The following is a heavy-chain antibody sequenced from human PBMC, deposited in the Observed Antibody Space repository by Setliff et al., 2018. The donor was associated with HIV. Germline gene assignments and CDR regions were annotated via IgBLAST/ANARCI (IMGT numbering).Heavy chain of an antibody. CDR1: GFPFSSYG. CDR2: ISAYNGKT. V-gene: IGHV1-18*01. Sequence: GASVKVSCKASGFPFSSYGISWVRQAPGQGLEWMGWISAYNGKTEYAQNFQGRVTMTTDISTSTAWTSTSTAYMELRSLRSDDTAVHYCASCMAGHYYYYMDVWGKGTTVTVSS. CDR3: ASCMAGHYYYYMDV. D-gene: IGHD6-19*01. J-gene: IGHJ6*03.